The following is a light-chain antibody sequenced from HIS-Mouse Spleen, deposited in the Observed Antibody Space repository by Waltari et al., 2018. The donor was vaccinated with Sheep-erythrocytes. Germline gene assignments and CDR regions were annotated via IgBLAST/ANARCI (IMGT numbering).Light chain of an antibody. CDR2: EGS. CDR1: SSDVGSYNL. J-gene: IGLJ3*02. Sequence: QSALTQPASVSGSPGQSITISCTGTSSDVGSYNLVSWYQQHPGKAPKLMIYEGSTRPAGVSNLFSGSKSGTTASLTISGLQAEDEADYYCCSYAGSSTPWVFGGGTKLTVL. CDR3: CSYAGSSTPWV. V-gene: IGLV2-23*01.